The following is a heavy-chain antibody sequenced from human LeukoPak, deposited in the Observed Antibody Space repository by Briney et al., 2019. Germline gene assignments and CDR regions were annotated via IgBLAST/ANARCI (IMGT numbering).Heavy chain of an antibody. V-gene: IGHV4-39*02. CDR2: IYYSGST. CDR3: ARELRINVDP. J-gene: IGHJ5*02. CDR1: GGSISSSSYY. D-gene: IGHD3-3*01. Sequence: SETLSLTCTVSGGSISSSSYYWGWIRQPPGKGLEWIGSIYYSGSTYYNPSLKSRVTISVDTSKNQFSLKLSSVTAADTAVYYCARELRINVDPWGQGTLVTVSS.